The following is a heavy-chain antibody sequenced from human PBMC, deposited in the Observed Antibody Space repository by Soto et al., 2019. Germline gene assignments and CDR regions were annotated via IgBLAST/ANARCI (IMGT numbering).Heavy chain of an antibody. D-gene: IGHD5-18*01. J-gene: IGHJ6*02. V-gene: IGHV1-18*01. CDR3: ARERSYSYSHYYYCMDV. Sequence: QVQLVQSGGEVKKPGASVKVSCKASGYNFNSYGISWVRQAPGKGLEWMGWISAYAGSTDYAQQLQRRVTMTTETSTSTAYMERRSLRSDDTAVYYCARERSYSYSHYYYCMDVWGQRTTVTVSS. CDR1: GYNFNSYG. CDR2: ISAYAGST.